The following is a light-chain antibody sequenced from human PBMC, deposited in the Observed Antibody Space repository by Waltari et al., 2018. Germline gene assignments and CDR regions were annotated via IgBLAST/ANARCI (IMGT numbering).Light chain of an antibody. CDR3: CSYAGSIVV. Sequence: QSALTQPASVSGSPGQSITISCTGTSSAVGSYNLVSWYQQHPGKAPKLMIYEGSKRPSGVSNRFSGSKSGNTASLTISGLQAEDEADYYCCSYAGSIVVFGGGTKLTVL. CDR2: EGS. J-gene: IGLJ2*01. CDR1: SSAVGSYNL. V-gene: IGLV2-23*01.